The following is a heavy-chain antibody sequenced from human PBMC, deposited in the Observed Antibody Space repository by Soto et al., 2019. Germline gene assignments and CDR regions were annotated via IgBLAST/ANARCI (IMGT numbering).Heavy chain of an antibody. CDR1: GFTFSTSW. J-gene: IGHJ4*02. CDR2: INPDGSAK. CDR3: SRYLDF. V-gene: IGHV3-7*01. Sequence: GGSLRLSCAASGFTFSTSWMDWVRQTPGKGLEWVANINPDGSAKNYVDSVKGRFTISRDNAKNSLFLQMSSLTAEDSGLYFCSRYLDFWGQGTLVTVSS.